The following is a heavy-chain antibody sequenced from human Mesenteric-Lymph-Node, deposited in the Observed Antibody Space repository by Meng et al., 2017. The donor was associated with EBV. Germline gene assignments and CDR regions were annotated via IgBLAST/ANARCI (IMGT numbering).Heavy chain of an antibody. Sequence: QVQLVQSGSELKKPXASXKVSCKASGYTFNTYAMNWVRLAPGQGLEWMGWINTNTGNPTYAQGFTGRFVFSLDTSVSTAYLQISSLEAEDTAVYYCARDGPGVRTHFEYWGQGTLVTVSS. CDR2: INTNTGNP. V-gene: IGHV7-4-1*02. CDR3: ARDGPGVRTHFEY. J-gene: IGHJ4*02. D-gene: IGHD3-10*01. CDR1: GYTFNTYA.